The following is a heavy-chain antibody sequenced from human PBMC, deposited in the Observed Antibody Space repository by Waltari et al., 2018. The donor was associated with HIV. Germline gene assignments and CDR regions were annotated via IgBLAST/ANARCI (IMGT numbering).Heavy chain of an antibody. V-gene: IGHV3-30*18. CDR2: ISFDGKKE. CDR1: GFALGGFD. Sequence: QVQLAESGGGVVQPGRSLKLSCAASGFALGGFDMHWVRQAPGKGLGWVALISFDGKKEYYSESVKGRFTISRDNSGSRLFLQMNNLRPEDTGVYFCAKDLSYGTDWPYFDKRGQGTLVTVSS. CDR3: AKDLSYGTDWPYFDK. J-gene: IGHJ4*02. D-gene: IGHD2-8*02.